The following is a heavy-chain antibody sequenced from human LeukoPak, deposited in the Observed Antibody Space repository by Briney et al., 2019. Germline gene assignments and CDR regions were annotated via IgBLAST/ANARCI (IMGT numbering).Heavy chain of an antibody. V-gene: IGHV4-34*01. CDR2: INHSGST. D-gene: IGHD3-10*01. CDR3: ARGPHYYGSGSYYRYYYYYYYMDA. CDR1: GGSFSGYY. Sequence: PSETLSLTCAVYGGSFSGYYWSWIRQPPGKGLERMGEINHSGSTNYNPSLKSRVTISVDTSKNQFSLKLSSVTVADTAVYYCARGPHYYGSGSYYRYYYYYYYMDAWGKGTTVTVSS. J-gene: IGHJ6*03.